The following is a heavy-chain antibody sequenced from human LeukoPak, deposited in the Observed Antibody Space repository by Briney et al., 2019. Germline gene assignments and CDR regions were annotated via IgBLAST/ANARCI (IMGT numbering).Heavy chain of an antibody. V-gene: IGHV3-43D*03. CDR2: ISWDGGST. D-gene: IGHD3-10*01. Sequence: ISWDGGSTYYADSVKSRFTISRDNSKNSLYLQMNSLRAEDTALYYCAKEGGSGSSYYGMDVWGQGTTVTVSS. CDR3: AKEGGSGSSYYGMDV. J-gene: IGHJ6*02.